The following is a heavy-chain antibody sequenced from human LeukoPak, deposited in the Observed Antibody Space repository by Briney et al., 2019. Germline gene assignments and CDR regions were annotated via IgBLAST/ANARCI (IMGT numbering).Heavy chain of an antibody. CDR2: MFHSGTT. D-gene: IGHD2-2*01. CDR1: GGSISSGSHY. V-gene: IGHV4-39*07. J-gene: IGHJ4*02. Sequence: PSETLSLACTVSGGSISSGSHYWGWIRQPPGKGLEWIGSMFHSGTTYQNPSLKSRVTISLGPSKNQFSLKLSSVIAADTAVYYCAREYCSTTTSCYLGKAATESYFDCWGQGTLVPVSS. CDR3: AREYCSTTTSCYLGKAATESYFDC.